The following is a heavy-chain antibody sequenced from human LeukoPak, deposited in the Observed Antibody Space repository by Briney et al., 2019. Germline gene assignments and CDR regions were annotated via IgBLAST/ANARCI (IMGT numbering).Heavy chain of an antibody. D-gene: IGHD4/OR15-4a*01. Sequence: PSETLSLTCTISGGSTSSHYWRWFRQPPGKGLEWIGDLSHMGTTNYNPSLESRVTVSGDTSKRPFSLRLSSVTAAVTAVDYCARSAAPSGAETNWFDPWGQGILVIVSS. CDR1: GGSTSSHY. V-gene: IGHV4-59*11. CDR3: ARSAAPSGAETNWFDP. CDR2: LSHMGTT. J-gene: IGHJ5*02.